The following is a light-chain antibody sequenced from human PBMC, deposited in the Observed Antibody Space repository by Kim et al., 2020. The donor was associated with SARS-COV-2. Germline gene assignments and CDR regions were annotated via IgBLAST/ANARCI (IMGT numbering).Light chain of an antibody. Sequence: VPISFSGSNSNIGNNYVYWYQQVPGSAPKLIVFRNTERPSGVPDRFSGSKSGTSASLAISGLRSDDEADYYCATWDDSLRGGVFGGGTKLTVL. J-gene: IGLJ3*02. CDR1: NSNIGNNY. CDR2: RNT. CDR3: ATWDDSLRGGV. V-gene: IGLV1-47*01.